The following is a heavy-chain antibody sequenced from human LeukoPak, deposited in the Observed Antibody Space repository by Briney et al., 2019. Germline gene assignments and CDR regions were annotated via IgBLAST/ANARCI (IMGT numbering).Heavy chain of an antibody. CDR3: ARDSRDGYRHGIDY. J-gene: IGHJ4*02. D-gene: IGHD5-24*01. CDR1: GGSFSGYY. Sequence: SETLSLTCAVYGGSFSGYYWGWIRQPPGKGLEWIGEINHSGSTNYNPSLKSRVTISVDTSKNQFSLKLSSVTAADTAVYYCARDSRDGYRHGIDYWGQGTLVTVSS. CDR2: INHSGST. V-gene: IGHV4-34*01.